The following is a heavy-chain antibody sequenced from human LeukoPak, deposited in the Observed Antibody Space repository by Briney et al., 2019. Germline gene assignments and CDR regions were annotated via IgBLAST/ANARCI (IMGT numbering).Heavy chain of an antibody. CDR3: ARDRELGIFDY. CDR1: GYTFTGYY. CDR2: INPNSGGT. V-gene: IGHV1-2*02. D-gene: IGHD7-27*01. J-gene: IGHJ4*02. Sequence: ASVTVSCKAAGYTFTGYYMHWVRQAPGQGLEWMGWINPNSGGTNYAQKFQGRVTMTRDTSISTAYMELSRLRSDDTAVYYCARDRELGIFDYWGQGTLVTVSS.